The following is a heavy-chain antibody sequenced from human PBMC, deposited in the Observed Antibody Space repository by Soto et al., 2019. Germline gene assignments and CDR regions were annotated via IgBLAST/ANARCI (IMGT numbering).Heavy chain of an antibody. J-gene: IGHJ4*02. CDR1: GSTFTNYG. V-gene: IGHV1-18*01. D-gene: IGHD1-26*01. CDR3: ARASGGGVGTTSY. CDR2: ISAYNGTT. Sequence: QVQLVQSGAEVKKPGASPKVSCKASGSTFTNYGISWMRQVPGQGLEWMGWISAYNGTTNYAQKFQGRVTMTTDASTNTAHMELRSLRSDDTAVYYCARASGGGVGTTSYWGQGTLVTVSS.